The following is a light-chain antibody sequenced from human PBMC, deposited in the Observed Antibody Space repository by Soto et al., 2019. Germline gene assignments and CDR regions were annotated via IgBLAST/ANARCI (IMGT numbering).Light chain of an antibody. Sequence: VLTQSPGTLSLSPGERATLSCRASQSVSSNYLAWYQQKPGQAPRLLIYGASSRATGIPDRFSGSGSGTDFKLNISRLEPEDFAVYYCQKYGRSRSALTFGGGTKVEIK. J-gene: IGKJ4*01. CDR3: QKYGRSRSALT. V-gene: IGKV3-20*01. CDR2: GAS. CDR1: QSVSSNY.